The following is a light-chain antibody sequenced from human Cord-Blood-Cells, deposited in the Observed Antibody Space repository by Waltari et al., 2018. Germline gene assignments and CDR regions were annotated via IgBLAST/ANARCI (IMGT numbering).Light chain of an antibody. CDR1: RSDVGGYKY. Sequence: QSALTQPASVSGSPGQSITISCTGTRSDVGGYKYVPWYQQHPGIAPKLIIYDVSNRPSGIPKRFSGSKSGNTASLTISGPQAKDEADYYCSSYTSSSTVVFGGGTKLTVL. CDR3: SSYTSSSTVV. V-gene: IGLV2-14*01. J-gene: IGLJ2*01. CDR2: DVS.